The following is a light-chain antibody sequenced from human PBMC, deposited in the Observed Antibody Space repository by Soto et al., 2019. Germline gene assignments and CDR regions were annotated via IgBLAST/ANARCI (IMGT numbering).Light chain of an antibody. CDR1: QSVSSN. V-gene: IGKV3-15*01. CDR2: GAS. Sequence: EIVMTQAPATLSVSTGERATLSCRASQSVSSNLAWYQQKPGQAPRLLIYGASTRATGVPARFSGSGSGTEFTLTISSLQSEDFAVYYCQQSNNWTPITFGHGTRLEIK. CDR3: QQSNNWTPIT. J-gene: IGKJ5*01.